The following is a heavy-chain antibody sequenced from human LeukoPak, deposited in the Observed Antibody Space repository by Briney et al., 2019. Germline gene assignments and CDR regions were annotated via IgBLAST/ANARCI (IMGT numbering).Heavy chain of an antibody. Sequence: GSLRLSCAASGFTFSSYDMHWVRQATGKGLEWVSAIGTAGDTYYPGSVKGRFTISRDNARNSLYLQMNSLRAEDTAVYYCTRDGDTVLTRGYYYYMDVWGKGTTVTVSS. J-gene: IGHJ6*03. CDR1: GFTFSSYD. CDR3: TRDGDTVLTRGYYYYMDV. V-gene: IGHV3-13*01. D-gene: IGHD3-10*01. CDR2: IGTAGDT.